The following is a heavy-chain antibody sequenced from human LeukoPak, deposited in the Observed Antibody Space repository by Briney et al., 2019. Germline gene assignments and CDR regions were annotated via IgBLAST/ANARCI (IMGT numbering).Heavy chain of an antibody. CDR2: INPNSGGT. CDR1: GYTFTGYY. D-gene: IGHD6-13*01. V-gene: IGHV1-2*02. Sequence: ASVKVSCKASGYTFTGYYMHWVRQAPGQGLEWMGWINPNSGGTNYAQKFQGRVTMTRDTSISTAYMELRRLRSDDTAVYYCARGSSSWYYFDYWGQGTLVTVSS. J-gene: IGHJ4*02. CDR3: ARGSSSWYYFDY.